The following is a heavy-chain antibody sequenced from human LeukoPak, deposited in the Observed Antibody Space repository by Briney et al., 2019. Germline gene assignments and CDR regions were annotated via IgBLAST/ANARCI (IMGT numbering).Heavy chain of an antibody. CDR2: IYYSGST. CDR3: ANVRGYFDY. Sequence: SETLSLTCTVSNVFISSYDWSWIRQPPGKGLEWIVYIYYSGSTKYNPSLKSRVTISVDTSKNQFSLHLSSVTAADTAVYYCANVRGYFDYWGQGTLVTVSS. CDR1: NVFISSYD. V-gene: IGHV4-59*08. J-gene: IGHJ4*02.